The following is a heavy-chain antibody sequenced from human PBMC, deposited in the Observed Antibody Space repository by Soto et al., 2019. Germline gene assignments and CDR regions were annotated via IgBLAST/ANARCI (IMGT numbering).Heavy chain of an antibody. V-gene: IGHV3-30*18. CDR2: ISYDGSNK. J-gene: IGHJ4*02. D-gene: IGHD5-18*01. CDR1: GFTFSSYG. Sequence: GGSLRLSCAAPGFTFSSYGMHWVRQAPGKGLEWVAVISYDGSNKYYADSVKGRFTISRDNSKNTLYLQMNSLRAEDTAVYYCAKDLLGYSYGASVWGQGTLVTVSS. CDR3: AKDLLGYSYGASV.